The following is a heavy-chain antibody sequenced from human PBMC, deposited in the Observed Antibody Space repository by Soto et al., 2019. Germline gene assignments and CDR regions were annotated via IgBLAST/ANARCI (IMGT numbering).Heavy chain of an antibody. V-gene: IGHV4-61*01. J-gene: IGHJ4*02. CDR1: GGSVSSANYY. CDR3: ARRRRDGYNYDFDY. Sequence: VQLQESGPGLVKPSETLSLTCSVSGGSVSSANYYWSWIRQPPGKGLEWIGYIYYSGSTDYNPSLKSRVTISVDMSKNQFSLKLSSVTAADTAVYYCARRRRDGYNYDFDYWGQGTLVTVSS. CDR2: IYYSGST. D-gene: IGHD5-12*01.